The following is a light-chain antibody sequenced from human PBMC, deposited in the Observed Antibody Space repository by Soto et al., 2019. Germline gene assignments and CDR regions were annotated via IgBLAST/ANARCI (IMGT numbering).Light chain of an antibody. J-gene: IGKJ5*01. CDR2: AAS. Sequence: EFVLPQSPCSPVQRPRERATLYCRASQSVRSYLAWYQQKPGQAPRLLIYAASTRATGIPARFSGSGSGTDFTLTISSLEPEDFAVYYCHQRSNWKITFGQGTRLAI. V-gene: IGKV3-11*01. CDR1: QSVRSY. CDR3: HQRSNWKIT.